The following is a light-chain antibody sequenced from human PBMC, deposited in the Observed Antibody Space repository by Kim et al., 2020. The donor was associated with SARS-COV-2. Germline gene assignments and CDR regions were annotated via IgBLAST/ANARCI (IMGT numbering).Light chain of an antibody. Sequence: PGKTARITCGGNNIGSKSVHWYQQQPGQAPVLVIYYDSDRPSGIPERFSGSNSGNTATLTISRVEAGDEADYSCQVWDSRSDHWVFGGGTKLTVL. CDR2: YDS. J-gene: IGLJ2*01. V-gene: IGLV3-21*04. CDR3: QVWDSRSDHWV. CDR1: NIGSKS.